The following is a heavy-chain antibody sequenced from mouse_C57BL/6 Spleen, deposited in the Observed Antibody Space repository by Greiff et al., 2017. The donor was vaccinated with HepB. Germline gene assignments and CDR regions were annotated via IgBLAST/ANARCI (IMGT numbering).Heavy chain of an antibody. CDR2: IRNKANGYTT. J-gene: IGHJ4*01. CDR3: ARSGKTALYAMDY. CDR1: GFTFTDYY. D-gene: IGHD3-2*01. V-gene: IGHV7-3*01. Sequence: EVQLVESGGGLVQPGGSLSLSCAASGFTFTDYYMRWVRQPPGKALEWLGFIRNKANGYTTEYSASVKGRFTISRDNYQSILYLQMNALRAEDSATYYCARSGKTALYAMDYWGQGTSVTVSS.